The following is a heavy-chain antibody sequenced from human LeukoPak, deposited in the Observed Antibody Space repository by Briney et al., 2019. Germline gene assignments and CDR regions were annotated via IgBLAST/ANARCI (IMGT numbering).Heavy chain of an antibody. CDR1: GGSISSSSYY. V-gene: IGHV4-39*01. Sequence: KPSETLSLTCSVSGGSISSSSYYWGWIRQPPGKGLEWIGSIYYSGNTYNNPSLKSRVTISVDTSKNQLSLKLTSVTAADTAVYYCAMHTVIASSCSLDDWGQGTLVTVSS. J-gene: IGHJ4*02. D-gene: IGHD4-11*01. CDR3: AMHTVIASSCSLDD. CDR2: IYYSGNT.